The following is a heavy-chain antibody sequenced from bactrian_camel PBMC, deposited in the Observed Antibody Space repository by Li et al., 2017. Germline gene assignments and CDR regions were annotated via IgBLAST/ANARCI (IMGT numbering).Heavy chain of an antibody. V-gene: IGHV3S53*01. CDR2: IRDGGSP. Sequence: HVQLVESGGGSAQAGGSLKLSCSASNYIFTRCEFAWYRQAPGKERELVARIRDGGSPTYADSVKGRFTISRDSARNTVYLQMNNLQPEDTAMYYCAEGRGSRGEHCYSLSYWGQGTQVTVS. D-gene: IGHD6*01. CDR1: NYIFTRCE. CDR3: AEGRGSRGEHCYSLSY. J-gene: IGHJ4*01.